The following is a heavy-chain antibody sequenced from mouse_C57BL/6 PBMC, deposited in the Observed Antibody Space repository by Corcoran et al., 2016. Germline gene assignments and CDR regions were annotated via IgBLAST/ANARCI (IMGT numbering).Heavy chain of an antibody. V-gene: IGHV1-26*01. CDR2: INPNNGGT. D-gene: IGHD2-2*01. J-gene: IGHJ4*01. Sequence: EVQLQQSGPELVKPGASVKISCKASGYTFTDYYMNWVKQSHGKSLEWIGDINPNNGGTSYNQKFKGKATLTVDKSSSTAYMELRSLTSEDSAVYYCARSWGYYYAMDYWGQGTSVTVSS. CDR1: GYTFTDYY. CDR3: ARSWGYYYAMDY.